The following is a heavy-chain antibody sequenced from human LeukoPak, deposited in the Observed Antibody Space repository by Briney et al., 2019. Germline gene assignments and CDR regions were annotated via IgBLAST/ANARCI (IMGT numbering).Heavy chain of an antibody. J-gene: IGHJ4*02. CDR3: ARGARAGYNLEPFDN. D-gene: IGHD5-24*01. CDR1: GGSISSYY. Sequence: PSGTLCLTCTVSGGSISSYYWSWIRQPPGKGLEWIGYIYNSGSTKYNPSLKSRVTISVDTSKNQISLKLSSVTAADTAVYYCARGARAGYNLEPFDNWGQGTLVTVSS. V-gene: IGHV4-59*08. CDR2: IYNSGST.